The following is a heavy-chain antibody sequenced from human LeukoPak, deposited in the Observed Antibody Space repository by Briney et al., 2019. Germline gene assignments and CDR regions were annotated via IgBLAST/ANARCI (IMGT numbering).Heavy chain of an antibody. CDR2: IIPILDIA. D-gene: IGHD6-6*01. CDR3: ARGGQLSTGAYFDY. J-gene: IGHJ4*02. Sequence: SVKVSCKASGGTFSTHTFSWVRQAPGQGHEWMGRIIPILDIANYAQKFQGRVTITADKSTSTAYMDLSSLTSEDTAVYYCARGGQLSTGAYFDYWGQGTLVTIAS. V-gene: IGHV1-69*02. CDR1: GGTFSTHT.